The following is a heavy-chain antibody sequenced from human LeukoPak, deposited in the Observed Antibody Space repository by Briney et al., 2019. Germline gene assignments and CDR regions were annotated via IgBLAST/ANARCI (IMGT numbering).Heavy chain of an antibody. V-gene: IGHV3-23*01. Sequence: GRSLRLSCSASGLAFSNYGVSWVRQTPGQGLEWVSSIIEEGDTTYYADAVRGRFTISRDNSKSIVYLQMSSLRVEDTAIYYCARLSEPSWGQGTLVTVSS. CDR2: IIEEGDTT. CDR1: GLAFSNYG. J-gene: IGHJ1*01. D-gene: IGHD1-14*01. CDR3: ARLSEPS.